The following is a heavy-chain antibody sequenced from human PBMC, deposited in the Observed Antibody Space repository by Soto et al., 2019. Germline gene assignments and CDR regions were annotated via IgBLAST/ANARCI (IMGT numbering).Heavy chain of an antibody. Sequence: EVQLLESGGGLVQPGGSLRLSCAASGFTFSSYAMSWVRQAPGKGLEWVSAISGSGGSTYYADSVKGRFTNSRDNSKNTLYLQMNSLRAEDTAVYYCAKFCSSTSCYTSVDYWGQGTLVTVSS. CDR3: AKFCSSTSCYTSVDY. V-gene: IGHV3-23*01. D-gene: IGHD2-2*02. J-gene: IGHJ4*02. CDR1: GFTFSSYA. CDR2: ISGSGGST.